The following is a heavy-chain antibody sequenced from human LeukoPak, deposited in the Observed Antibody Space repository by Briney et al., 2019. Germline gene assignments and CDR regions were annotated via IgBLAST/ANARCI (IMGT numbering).Heavy chain of an antibody. D-gene: IGHD3-22*01. V-gene: IGHV1-69*05. CDR2: FIPIFGTA. Sequence: SVKVSCKASGGTFSSYAISWVRQAPGQGLEWVGGFIPIFGTANYAQKFQGRLTITTDESTSTAYMDLSSLRSEDTAVYYCVRGANYYDSSGVFDYWGQGTLVTVSS. CDR1: GGTFSSYA. CDR3: VRGANYYDSSGVFDY. J-gene: IGHJ4*02.